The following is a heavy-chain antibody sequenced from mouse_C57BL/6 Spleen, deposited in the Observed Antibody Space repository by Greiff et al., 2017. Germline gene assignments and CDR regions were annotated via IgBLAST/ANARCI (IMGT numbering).Heavy chain of an antibody. CDR2: IYPGDGDT. Sequence: QVQLQQPGPELVKPGASVKISCKASGYAFSSSWMNWVKQRPGKGLEWIGRIYPGDGDTNYNGKFKGKATLTADKSSSTAYMQLSSLTSEDSAVYFCAAYSNYGDAMDYWGQGTSVTVSS. V-gene: IGHV1-82*01. J-gene: IGHJ4*01. CDR1: GYAFSSSW. D-gene: IGHD2-5*01. CDR3: AAYSNYGDAMDY.